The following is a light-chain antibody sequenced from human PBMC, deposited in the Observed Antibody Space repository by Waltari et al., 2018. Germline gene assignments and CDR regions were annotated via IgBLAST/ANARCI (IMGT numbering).Light chain of an antibody. V-gene: IGLV1-40*01. CDR1: SSNIGAGYD. J-gene: IGLJ3*02. Sequence: QSVLTQPPSVSGAPGQRVTISCTGDSSNIGAGYDVQWYQQVPLTAPRLRIVGNNNRPSGIPDRFSASKSGTSASLAITGLQADDEADYYCQSYDSSLSALVFGGGTKLTVL. CDR3: QSYDSSLSALV. CDR2: GNN.